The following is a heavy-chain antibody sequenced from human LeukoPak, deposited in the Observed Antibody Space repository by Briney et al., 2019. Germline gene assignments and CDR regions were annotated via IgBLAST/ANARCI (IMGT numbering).Heavy chain of an antibody. D-gene: IGHD6-13*01. CDR1: GVSVSSGSYY. J-gene: IGHJ5*02. Sequence: SETLSLTCTVSGVSVSSGSYYWSCLRQPPGKGLEWIVNIYNSGSTNYNPSPKRRVTATVNTSNKQFALQQSSMTTADTAVYYCARDPRIAAAGTFGFDPWGQETLVTVPS. V-gene: IGHV4-61*01. CDR2: IYNSGST. CDR3: ARDPRIAAAGTFGFDP.